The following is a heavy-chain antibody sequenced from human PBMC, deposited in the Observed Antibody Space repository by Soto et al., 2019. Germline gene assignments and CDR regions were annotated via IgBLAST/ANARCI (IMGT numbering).Heavy chain of an antibody. CDR2: IIPIFGTA. CDR1: GGTFSSYA. Sequence: QVQLVQSGAEVKKPGSSVKVSCKASGGTFSSYAITWVRQAPGQGLEWMGGIIPIFGTANYAQKFQGRVTITADESTNTAYMELSSLRSEDTAVYYCARDRSPSSGYYPYWFDPWGQGTLVTVSS. CDR3: ARDRSPSSGYYPYWFDP. V-gene: IGHV1-69*12. J-gene: IGHJ5*02. D-gene: IGHD3-22*01.